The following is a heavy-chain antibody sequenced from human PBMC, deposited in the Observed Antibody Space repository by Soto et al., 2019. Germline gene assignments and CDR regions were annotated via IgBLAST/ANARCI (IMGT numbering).Heavy chain of an antibody. CDR3: ASLKFTYFDC. CDR2: IYASGST. V-gene: IGHV4-4*07. J-gene: IGHJ4*02. CDR1: GGSIRGYY. Sequence: SETLSLTCTVSGGSIRGYYWSWIRQPAGKGLEWIGRIYASGSTNYNPSLKSRVTMSLDTSKNQFSLKLSSMTAADTAVYYCASLKFTYFDCWGQGTLVTVSS. D-gene: IGHD3-16*01.